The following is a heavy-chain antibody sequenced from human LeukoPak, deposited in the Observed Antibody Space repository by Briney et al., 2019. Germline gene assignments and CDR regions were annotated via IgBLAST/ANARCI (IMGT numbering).Heavy chain of an antibody. CDR1: GFMFSNYW. J-gene: IGHJ4*02. D-gene: IGHD2-15*01. Sequence: GGSLRLSCAAPGFMFSNYWMSWVRQAPGKGLEWVSSISSRSSYIYYADSVKGRFTISRDNAKNSLYLQMNSLRAEDTAVYYCARDGNGYCSGGTCYSCPDYWGQGTLVTVSS. CDR2: ISSRSSYI. CDR3: ARDGNGYCSGGTCYSCPDY. V-gene: IGHV3-21*01.